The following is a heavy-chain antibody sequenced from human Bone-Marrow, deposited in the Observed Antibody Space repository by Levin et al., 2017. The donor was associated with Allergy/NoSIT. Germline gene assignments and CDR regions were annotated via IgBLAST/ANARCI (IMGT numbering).Heavy chain of an antibody. J-gene: IGHJ5*02. D-gene: IGHD2-2*01. CDR3: AENYRNQLPPHTYNWFDP. CDR1: GGTFSSYA. V-gene: IGHV1-69*13. CDR2: IIPIFGTA. Sequence: VASVKVSCKASGGTFSSYAISWVRQAPGQGLEWMGGIIPIFGTANYAQKFQGRVTITADESTSTAYMELSSLRSEDTAVYYCAENYRNQLPPHTYNWFDPWGQGTLVTVSS.